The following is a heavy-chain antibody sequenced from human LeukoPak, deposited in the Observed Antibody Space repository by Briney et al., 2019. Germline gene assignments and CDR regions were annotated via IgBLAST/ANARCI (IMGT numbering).Heavy chain of an antibody. CDR1: GYTFTNFD. D-gene: IGHD4-11*01. J-gene: IGHJ3*02. Sequence: GASVKVSCKASGYTFTNFDINWVRQATGQGLEWMGWMNPKTGNTGSAQKLQGRVTITGNTSISTAYMELSSLRSEDMAVYYCVRIDYSSAFDIWGQGTMVTVSS. CDR2: MNPKTGNT. V-gene: IGHV1-8*01. CDR3: VRIDYSSAFDI.